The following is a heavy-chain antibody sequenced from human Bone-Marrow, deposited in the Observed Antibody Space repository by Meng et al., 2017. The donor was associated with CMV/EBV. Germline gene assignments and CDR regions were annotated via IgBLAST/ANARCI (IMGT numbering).Heavy chain of an antibody. J-gene: IGHJ3*02. V-gene: IGHV3-21*01. Sequence: GGSLRLSCAASGFTFSSYSMNWVRQAPGKGLEWVSSISSSSSYIYYADSVEGRFTISRDNSKNTLYLQMNSLRAEDTAVYYCAREITIFGVVIMRYDAFDIWGQGTMVTVSS. D-gene: IGHD3-3*01. CDR3: AREITIFGVVIMRYDAFDI. CDR2: ISSSSSYI. CDR1: GFTFSSYS.